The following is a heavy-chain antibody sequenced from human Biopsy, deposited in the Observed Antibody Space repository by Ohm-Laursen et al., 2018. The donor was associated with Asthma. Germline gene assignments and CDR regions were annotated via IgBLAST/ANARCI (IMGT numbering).Heavy chain of an antibody. CDR3: ARKAGSCISRTCYSLDF. CDR1: GGTFNTYV. D-gene: IGHD2-2*01. Sequence: SVKVSCKSLGGTFNTYVIGWVRQAPGQGPEWMGGINSVFGTITYPQKFQGRVTITADDSTSTVYMELSSLRSEDTAVYYCARKAGSCISRTCYSLDFWGQGTLVTVSS. J-gene: IGHJ4*02. V-gene: IGHV1-69*13. CDR2: INSVFGTI.